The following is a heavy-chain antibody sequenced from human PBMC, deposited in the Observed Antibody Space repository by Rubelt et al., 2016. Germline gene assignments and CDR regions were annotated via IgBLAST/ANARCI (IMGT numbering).Heavy chain of an antibody. CDR3: ARGLGFNFRVRGVMGY. CDR1: GGSFSDYY. D-gene: IGHD2-8*01. V-gene: IGHV4-34*01. Sequence: QVQLQQWGAGLLKPSETLSLTCAVYGGSFSDYYWSWIRQPPGKGLEWIGEINHSGSTNYHPSLTSRVTVSVDTSKNQFSLKLGSVTAADTDVYHCARGLGFNFRVRGVMGYWGQGTLVTVS. CDR2: INHSGST. J-gene: IGHJ4*02.